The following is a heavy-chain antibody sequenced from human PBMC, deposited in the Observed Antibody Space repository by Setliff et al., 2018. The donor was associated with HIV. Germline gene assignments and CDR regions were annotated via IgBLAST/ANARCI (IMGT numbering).Heavy chain of an antibody. V-gene: IGHV3-53*05. J-gene: IGHJ6*02. D-gene: IGHD1-1*01. CDR3: VRYLDPHGLDV. CDR1: GFTVSSNY. CDR2: IYSGGST. Sequence: GGSLRLSCEASGFTVSSNYMSWVRQAPGKGLEWVSVIYSGGSTYYADSVKGRFTISRDNSKNTLYLQMNSLRAEDTAVYFCVRYLDPHGLDVWGQGTMVTVSS.